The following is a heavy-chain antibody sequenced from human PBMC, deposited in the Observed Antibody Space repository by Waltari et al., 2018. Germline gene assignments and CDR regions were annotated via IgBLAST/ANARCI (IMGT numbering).Heavy chain of an antibody. Sequence: EVQLVESGGGLVQPGGSLRLSCAASGFTFNNYWMSWVRQAPGKGLGLVANIKEDGSDKHYVESVKGRFTISRDNAKNSLYLQMNSLRAEDTAVYYCARDAMRDGDFDYWGQGALVTVSS. CDR2: IKEDGSDK. V-gene: IGHV3-7*01. D-gene: IGHD3-3*01. J-gene: IGHJ4*02. CDR3: ARDAMRDGDFDY. CDR1: GFTFNNYW.